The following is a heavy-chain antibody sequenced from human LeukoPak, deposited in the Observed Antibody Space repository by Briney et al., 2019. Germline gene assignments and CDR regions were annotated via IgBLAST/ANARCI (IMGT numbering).Heavy chain of an antibody. D-gene: IGHD3-22*01. CDR1: GFTFSSYA. V-gene: IGHV3-23*01. CDR2: ISGSGGST. CDR3: AKDRYYYDSSFPPPTGMDV. Sequence: GGSLRLSCAAFGFTFSSYAMSWVRQAPGKGLEWVSAISGSGGSTYYADSVKGRFTISRDNSKNTLYLQMNSLRAEDTAVYYCAKDRYYYDSSFPPPTGMDVWGQGTTVTVSS. J-gene: IGHJ6*02.